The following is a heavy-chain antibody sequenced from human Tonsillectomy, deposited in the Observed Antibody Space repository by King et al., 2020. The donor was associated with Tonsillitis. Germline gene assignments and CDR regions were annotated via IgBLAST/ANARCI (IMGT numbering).Heavy chain of an antibody. Sequence: QVQLVESGGGLVKPGGSLRLSCAASGFTFSDYYMSWLRQAPGKGLEWVSYISSGGVYTSYADSVTGRLTISRDNAKNSLYLQMNSLRAEDTAVYYCARSPLDCSGGSCYFDYWGQGTLVTVSS. CDR2: ISSGGVYT. V-gene: IGHV3-11*05. J-gene: IGHJ4*02. D-gene: IGHD2-15*01. CDR3: ARSPLDCSGGSCYFDY. CDR1: GFTFSDYY.